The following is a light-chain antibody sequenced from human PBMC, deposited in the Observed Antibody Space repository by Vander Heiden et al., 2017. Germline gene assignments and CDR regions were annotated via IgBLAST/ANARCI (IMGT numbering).Light chain of an antibody. CDR1: SSDVGGYNY. J-gene: IGLJ1*01. Sequence: QCALTQPPSASGSPGQSVTISCTGTSSDVGGYNYVSWYQQHPGKAPKVVIYEVSQRPSGVPDRFSGSKSANTASLTVSGLQAEDEADYYCSSFAGFNNYVFGTGTKVTVL. V-gene: IGLV2-8*01. CDR2: EVS. CDR3: SSFAGFNNYV.